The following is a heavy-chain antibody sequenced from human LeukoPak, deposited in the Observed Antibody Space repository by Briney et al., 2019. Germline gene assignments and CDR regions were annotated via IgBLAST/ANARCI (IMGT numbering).Heavy chain of an antibody. V-gene: IGHV4-30-2*01. CDR3: ARAGVAARPFDY. Sequence: SQTLSLTCTVSGGSISSGGYYWSWIRQPPGKGLEWIGYIYHSGSTYYNPSLKSRVTISVDRSKNQFSLKLSSVTAADTAVYYCARAGVAARPFDYWGQGTLVTVSS. J-gene: IGHJ4*02. CDR1: GGSISSGGYY. D-gene: IGHD6-6*01. CDR2: IYHSGST.